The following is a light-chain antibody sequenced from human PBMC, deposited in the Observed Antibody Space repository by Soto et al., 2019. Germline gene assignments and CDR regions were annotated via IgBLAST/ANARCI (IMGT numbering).Light chain of an antibody. CDR1: QSVFSS. J-gene: IGKJ1*01. Sequence: EIVLTQSPGTLSLSPGERATLSCRASQSVFSSLAWYQQKPGQAPRLLIYGASSRATGIPDRFSGSGSGTDFPLTTSRLEPEDLAVYYCQQYGSSAWRFGQGTKVDIK. V-gene: IGKV3-20*01. CDR2: GAS. CDR3: QQYGSSAWR.